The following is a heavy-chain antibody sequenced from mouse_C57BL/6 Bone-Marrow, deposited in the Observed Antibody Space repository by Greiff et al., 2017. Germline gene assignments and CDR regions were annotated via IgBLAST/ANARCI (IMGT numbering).Heavy chain of an antibody. CDR3: ARDFITTVVAHFDY. J-gene: IGHJ2*01. V-gene: IGHV1-4*01. Sequence: LKESGAELARPGASVKMSCKASGYTFTSYTMHWVKQRPGQGLEWIGYINPSSGYTKYNQKFKDKATLTADKSSSTAYMQLSSLTSEDSAVYYCARDFITTVVAHFDYWGEGTTLTVSS. CDR1: GYTFTSYT. D-gene: IGHD1-1*01. CDR2: INPSSGYT.